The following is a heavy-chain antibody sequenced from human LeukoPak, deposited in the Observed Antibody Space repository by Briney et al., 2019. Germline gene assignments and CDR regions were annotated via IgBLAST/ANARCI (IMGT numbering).Heavy chain of an antibody. CDR1: GGSISSYY. J-gene: IGHJ4*02. CDR3: ARSGSYAAAGDY. CDR2: IYYSGST. D-gene: IGHD2-15*01. V-gene: IGHV4-59*08. Sequence: PSETLSLTCTVSGGSISSYYWSWIRRPPGKGLEWIGYIYYSGSTNYNPSLKSRVTISPDTSKNRFSLKLSSVTAADTAVYYCARSGSYAAAGDYWGQGALVTVSS.